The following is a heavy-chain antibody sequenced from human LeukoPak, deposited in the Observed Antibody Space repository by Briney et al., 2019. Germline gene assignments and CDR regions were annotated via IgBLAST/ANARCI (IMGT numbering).Heavy chain of an antibody. CDR2: IKQDGSEK. CDR1: GFTFSSYW. D-gene: IGHD2-15*01. J-gene: IGHJ4*02. Sequence: GGSLRLSCAASGFTFSSYWMSWVRQAPGKGLEWVANIKQDGSEKYYVGSVKGRFTVSRDNAKNSLYLQMNSLRAEDTAVYYCARVGCSGGSCFDYWGQGTLVTVSS. V-gene: IGHV3-7*03. CDR3: ARVGCSGGSCFDY.